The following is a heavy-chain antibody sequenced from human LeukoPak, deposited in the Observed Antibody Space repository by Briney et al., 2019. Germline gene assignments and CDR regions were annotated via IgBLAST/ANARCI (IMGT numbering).Heavy chain of an antibody. Sequence: GASVKVSCKASGGTFSSYAINWVRQATGQGLEWMGWMNPNSGHTDYAQKFQGRVTITRNTSISTAYMELSRLRSDDTAVYYCARGLSYYYDSSGYYDLPTYYYMDVWGKGTTVTISS. CDR1: GGTFSSYA. J-gene: IGHJ6*03. CDR2: MNPNSGHT. D-gene: IGHD3-22*01. V-gene: IGHV1-8*03. CDR3: ARGLSYYYDSSGYYDLPTYYYMDV.